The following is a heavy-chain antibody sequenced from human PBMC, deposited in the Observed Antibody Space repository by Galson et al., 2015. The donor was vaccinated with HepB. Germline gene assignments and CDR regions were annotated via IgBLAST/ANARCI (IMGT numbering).Heavy chain of an antibody. D-gene: IGHD1-14*01. V-gene: IGHV3-30*04. CDR3: ARSEPRTWHNFDY. J-gene: IGHJ4*02. CDR2: ISQDGSIT. Sequence: SLRLSCATSGFTFSRYTMHWVRQAPGRGLEWVAVISQDGSITHHADSVKGRFTISRHNSKNTLYLQMNSLRTEDTAVFYCARSEPRTWHNFDYWGQGTLVTVSS. CDR1: GFTFSRYT.